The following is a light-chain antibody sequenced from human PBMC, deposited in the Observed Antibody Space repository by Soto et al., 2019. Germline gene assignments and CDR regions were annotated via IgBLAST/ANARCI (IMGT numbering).Light chain of an antibody. Sequence: QPVLTQPPSASASLGASVTLTFTLSSGYSNYKVDWYQQRPGKGPRFVMRVGTGGIVGSKGDGIPDRFSVLGSGLNRYLTIKNIQEEDESDYHCGADHGSGSNFGRVFGGGTKLTVL. CDR3: GADHGSGSNFGRV. V-gene: IGLV9-49*01. CDR1: SGYSNYK. J-gene: IGLJ2*01. CDR2: VGTGGIVG.